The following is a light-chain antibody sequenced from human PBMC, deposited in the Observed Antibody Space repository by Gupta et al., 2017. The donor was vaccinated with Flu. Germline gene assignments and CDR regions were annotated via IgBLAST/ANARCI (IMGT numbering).Light chain of an antibody. CDR3: SSFTSSNTWV. J-gene: IGLJ3*02. CDR1: NY. CDR2: EVT. V-gene: IGLV2-14*01. Sequence: NYVSWFQQHPGEVPKLMIYEVTSRPSGVSNRFSGSKSGNTASLTISGLQTEDEADYYCSSFTSSNTWVFGGGTKLTVL.